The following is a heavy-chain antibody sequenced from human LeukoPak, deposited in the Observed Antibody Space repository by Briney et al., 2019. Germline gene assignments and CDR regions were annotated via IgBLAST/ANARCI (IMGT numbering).Heavy chain of an antibody. CDR3: VRETRTVPFYYYFDV. Sequence: ETLSLTCDVSGYFISSGFFWGWIRQPPGKGLECIGSIYHRGTTYYNPSLKSRVTISVDTSKNQFSLRLSSVTAADTAVYYCVRETRTVPFYYYFDVWGKGTTVAVSS. V-gene: IGHV4-38-2*02. D-gene: IGHD4-11*01. J-gene: IGHJ6*03. CDR1: GYFISSGFF. CDR2: IYHRGTT.